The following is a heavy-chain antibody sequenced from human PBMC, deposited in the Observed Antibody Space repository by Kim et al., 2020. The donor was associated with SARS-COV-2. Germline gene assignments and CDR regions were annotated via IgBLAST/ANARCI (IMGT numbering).Heavy chain of an antibody. V-gene: IGHV4-39*01. CDR3: ARHLEYYYYYMDV. J-gene: IGHJ6*03. Sequence: SETLSLTCTVSGGSIRSSTYYWAWIRQPPGKGLEWIGTIHYSGSTHYNPSLKSRATISVDTSKNQFSLRLSSVTAADTAVYFCARHLEYYYYYMDVWGIGTTVTVSS. CDR1: GGSIRSSTYY. CDR2: IHYSGST.